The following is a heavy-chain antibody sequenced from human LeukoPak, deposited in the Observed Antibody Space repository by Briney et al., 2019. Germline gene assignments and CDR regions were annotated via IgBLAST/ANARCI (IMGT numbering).Heavy chain of an antibody. D-gene: IGHD3-22*01. V-gene: IGHV5-51*01. CDR2: IYPGDSDT. Sequence: GESLKISCKGSGYSFTSYWIGWVRQMPGKGLEWMGIIYPGDSDTRYSPSFQGQVTISADKSISTAYLQWSSLKASDTAMYYCARAMGGDTMIASTWAFDYWGQGTLVTVSS. J-gene: IGHJ4*02. CDR1: GYSFTSYW. CDR3: ARAMGGDTMIASTWAFDY.